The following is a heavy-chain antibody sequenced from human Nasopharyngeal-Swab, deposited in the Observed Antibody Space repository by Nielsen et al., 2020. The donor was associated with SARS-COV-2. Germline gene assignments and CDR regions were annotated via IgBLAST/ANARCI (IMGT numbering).Heavy chain of an antibody. CDR3: ARSLGAEVLAVEHY. Sequence: GGSLRLSCAASGFIFSDYTINWVRQAPGKGLEWVSSISSSRYIFHADSVRGRFTISRDNAKKSAFLQMDRLRVEDTAVYYCARSLGAEVLAVEHYWGRGTPVTVSS. J-gene: IGHJ4*02. V-gene: IGHV3-69-1*01. CDR2: ISSSRYI. D-gene: IGHD1-26*01. CDR1: GFIFSDYT.